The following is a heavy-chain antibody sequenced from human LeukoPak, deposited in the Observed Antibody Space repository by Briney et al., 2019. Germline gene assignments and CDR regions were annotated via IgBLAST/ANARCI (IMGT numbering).Heavy chain of an antibody. CDR2: IYTSGST. D-gene: IGHD6-13*01. J-gene: IGHJ4*02. CDR1: GGSISSYY. Sequence: SETLSLTCSVSGGSISSYYWSWIRQPAGKGLEWIGRIYTSGSTNYNPSLKSRVTMSVDTSKNQFSLKLSSVTAADTAVYYCARGRCSSSWYGGTTFDYWGQGTLVTVFS. CDR3: ARGRCSSSWYGGTTFDY. V-gene: IGHV4-4*07.